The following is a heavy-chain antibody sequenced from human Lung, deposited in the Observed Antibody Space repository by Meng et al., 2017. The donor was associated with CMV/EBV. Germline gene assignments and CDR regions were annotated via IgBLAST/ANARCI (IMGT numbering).Heavy chain of an antibody. D-gene: IGHD3-16*01. Sequence: SXAVSGFTVSSNYMNWVRQATGKGLEWVSIIYGGTGTYYADSVNGRFSISRDNSKSTVYPQMASLSPEDTAVYYCARAGAFPQYFDYWGQGALVTVSS. J-gene: IGHJ4*02. V-gene: IGHV3-53*01. CDR3: ARAGAFPQYFDY. CDR1: GFTVSSNY. CDR2: IYGGTGT.